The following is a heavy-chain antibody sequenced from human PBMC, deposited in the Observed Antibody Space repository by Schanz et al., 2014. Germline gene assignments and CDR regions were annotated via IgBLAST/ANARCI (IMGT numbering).Heavy chain of an antibody. CDR1: GFTFSTYA. Sequence: EVKLLESGGTLVRPGGSLRLSCAASGFTFSTYAMAWVRQAPGKGLEWVSTIGTSGGTNYAESVKDRFTISRDNSKNTLYLQMNSLRAEDTAVYFCAKIERNEDWGQGTLVTVSS. CDR3: AKIERNED. CDR2: IGTSGGT. V-gene: IGHV3-23*01. D-gene: IGHD1-1*01. J-gene: IGHJ4*02.